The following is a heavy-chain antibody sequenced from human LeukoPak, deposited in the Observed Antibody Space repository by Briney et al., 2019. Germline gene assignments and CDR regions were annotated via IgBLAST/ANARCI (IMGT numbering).Heavy chain of an antibody. D-gene: IGHD6-13*01. J-gene: IGHJ4*02. CDR3: ARDMSLAAAGIDY. CDR2: IYYSGST. Sequence: SETLSLTCTVSGGSISSYYWSWIRQPPGKGLEWIGHIYYSGSTNYNPSLKSRVTISVDTSKNQFSPKLSSVTAADTAVYYCARDMSLAAAGIDYWGQGTLVTVSS. V-gene: IGHV4-59*01. CDR1: GGSISSYY.